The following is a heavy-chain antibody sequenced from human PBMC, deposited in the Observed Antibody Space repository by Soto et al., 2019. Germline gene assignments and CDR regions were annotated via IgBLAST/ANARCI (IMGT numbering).Heavy chain of an antibody. V-gene: IGHV3-15*01. Sequence: EVQLVESGGGLVQPGGSLRLSCEGSGFTFSNGWMTWVRQAPGKGLEWVGRIKTNIDGGRIDYAAPVKGRFTISRDDSKNTLYLQMNSLKTENTGVYYCTTNSVTDFYYYGMEVWGLGTTVTVSS. CDR2: IKTNIDGGRI. CDR3: TTNSVTDFYYYGMEV. J-gene: IGHJ6*02. CDR1: GFTFSNGW.